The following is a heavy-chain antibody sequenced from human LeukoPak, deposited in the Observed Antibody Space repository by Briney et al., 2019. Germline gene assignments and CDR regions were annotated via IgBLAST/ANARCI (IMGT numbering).Heavy chain of an antibody. CDR1: GFTFSSYW. CDR3: ATSRDVSLWFGELY. CDR2: IKGDGSEK. D-gene: IGHD3-10*01. V-gene: IGHV3-7*01. J-gene: IGHJ4*02. Sequence: PGGSLRLSCAASGFTFSSYWMSWGRQAPGRGLEWVANIKGDGSEKYYVDSVKGRFTISRDNAKNSLYLQMNSLRAEDTAVYYCATSRDVSLWFGELYWGQGTLVTVSS.